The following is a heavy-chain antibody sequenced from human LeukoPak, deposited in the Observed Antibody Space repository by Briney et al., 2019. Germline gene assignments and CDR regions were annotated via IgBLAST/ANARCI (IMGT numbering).Heavy chain of an antibody. V-gene: IGHV3-9*01. J-gene: IGHJ4*02. Sequence: GGSLRLSCAASGFTFSSYAMHWVRQAPGKGLEWVSGISWNSGSIGYADSVKGRFTISRDNAKNSLYLQMNRLRAEDTALYYCAKDIGPEYYYDSSGYDYWGQGTLVTVSS. D-gene: IGHD3-22*01. CDR2: ISWNSGSI. CDR3: AKDIGPEYYYDSSGYDY. CDR1: GFTFSSYA.